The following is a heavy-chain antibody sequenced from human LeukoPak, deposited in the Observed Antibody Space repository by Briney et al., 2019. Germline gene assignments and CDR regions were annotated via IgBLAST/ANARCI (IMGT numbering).Heavy chain of an antibody. CDR3: AKDGRGGYSYGSYFDS. V-gene: IGHV3-23*01. CDR1: GFIFSNYG. J-gene: IGHJ4*02. CDR2: ISASGSAT. Sequence: GGSLRLSCAASGFIFSNYGMNWVRQAPGKGLEWVAAISASGSATSYADSVRGRFTISRDNSKSTTYLQMNSLRAEDTAVFYCAKDGRGGYSYGSYFDSWGQGILVTVSS. D-gene: IGHD5-18*01.